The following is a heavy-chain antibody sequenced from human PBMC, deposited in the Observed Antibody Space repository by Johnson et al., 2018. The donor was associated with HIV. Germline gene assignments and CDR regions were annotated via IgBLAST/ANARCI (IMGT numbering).Heavy chain of an antibody. V-gene: IGHV3-13*01. Sequence: EVQLVESGGGLVQPGGSLRLSCAASGFTVSSYDMHWVRQATGKGLEWVSAIGTAGDTYYPGSVKGRFTISRENAKNSLYLQMNSLRAGDTAVYYCARNSYSSSSGAFDIWGQGTMVTVSS. D-gene: IGHD6-6*01. CDR1: GFTVSSYD. CDR2: IGTAGDT. J-gene: IGHJ3*02. CDR3: ARNSYSSSSGAFDI.